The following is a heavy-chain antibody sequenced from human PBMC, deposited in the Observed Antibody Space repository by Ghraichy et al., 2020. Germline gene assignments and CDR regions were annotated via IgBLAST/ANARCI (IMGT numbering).Heavy chain of an antibody. D-gene: IGHD3-22*01. CDR3: ARDENYYDSSAQFDY. CDR2: ISSSSSYI. V-gene: IGHV3-21*01. J-gene: IGHJ4*02. Sequence: LSLTCAASGFTFSSYSMNWVRQAPGKGLEWVSSISSSSSYIYYADSVKGRFTISRDNAKNSLYLQMNSLRAEDTAVYYCARDENYYDSSAQFDYWGQGTLVTVSS. CDR1: GFTFSSYS.